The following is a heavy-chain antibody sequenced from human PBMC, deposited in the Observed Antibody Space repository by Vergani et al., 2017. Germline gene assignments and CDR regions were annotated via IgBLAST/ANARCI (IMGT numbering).Heavy chain of an antibody. CDR1: GGSISSYY. Sequence: QVQLQESGPGLVKPSETLSLTCTVSGGSISSYYWSWIRQPPGKGLEWIGYIYYSGSTNYNPSLKSRVTISVDTSKNQFSLKLSSVTAADTAVYYCARVALGYCSSTSCLYYYYYYMDVWGKGP. V-gene: IGHV4-59*01. J-gene: IGHJ6*03. CDR2: IYYSGST. CDR3: ARVALGYCSSTSCLYYYYYYMDV. D-gene: IGHD2-2*01.